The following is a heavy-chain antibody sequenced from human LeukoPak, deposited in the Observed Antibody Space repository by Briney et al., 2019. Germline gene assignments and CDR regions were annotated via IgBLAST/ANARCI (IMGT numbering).Heavy chain of an antibody. CDR1: GGSFSSYY. Sequence: SETLSLTCAVHGGSFSSYYWSWIRQPPGKGLEWIGYIYYSGSTNYNPSLKSRVTISVDTSKNQFSLKLSSVTAADTAVYYCARGRSSMVRGYYYYYMDVWGKGTTVTISS. D-gene: IGHD3-10*01. CDR3: ARGRSSMVRGYYYYYMDV. CDR2: IYYSGST. V-gene: IGHV4-59*01. J-gene: IGHJ6*03.